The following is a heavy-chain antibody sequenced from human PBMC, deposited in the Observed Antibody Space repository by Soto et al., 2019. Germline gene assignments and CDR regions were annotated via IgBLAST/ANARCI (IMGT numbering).Heavy chain of an antibody. CDR1: GDSVSSNSAG. J-gene: IGHJ6*02. CDR2: TFYRSKWYN. CDR3: ARVVYTEPEVHHGMDV. V-gene: IGHV6-1*01. D-gene: IGHD1-20*01. Sequence: SQTLSLTCVISGDSVSSNSAGWNWIRQSPSRGLEWLGRTFYRSKWYNDYAVSLKGRISINADTSKNQFSLQLNSVTPEDTAVYYCARVVYTEPEVHHGMDVWGQGFTVTVSS.